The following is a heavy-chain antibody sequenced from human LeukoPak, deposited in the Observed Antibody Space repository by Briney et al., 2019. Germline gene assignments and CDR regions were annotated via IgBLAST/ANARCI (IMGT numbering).Heavy chain of an antibody. D-gene: IGHD3-16*01. CDR2: INIDGSTT. CDR3: AKDLESRYAKGIDY. Sequence: PGGSLRLSCAASGFTFSSYSMNWVRQAPGKGLEWVSRINIDGSTTNYADSVKGRFTISRDNAKNTLYLQMNSLRAEDTAVYYCAKDLESRYAKGIDYWGQGTLVTVSS. CDR1: GFTFSSYS. J-gene: IGHJ4*02. V-gene: IGHV3-74*01.